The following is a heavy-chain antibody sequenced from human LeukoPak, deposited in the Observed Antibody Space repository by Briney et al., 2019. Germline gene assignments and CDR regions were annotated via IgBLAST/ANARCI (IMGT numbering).Heavy chain of an antibody. Sequence: SETLSLTCTVSGGSVSSGSYYWSWIRQPPGKGLEWIGYIYYSGSTNYNPSLKSRVTISVDTSKNQFSLKLSSVTAADTAVYYCASIVPHQGYFQHWGQGTLVTVSS. CDR2: IYYSGST. CDR3: ASIVPHQGYFQH. J-gene: IGHJ1*01. V-gene: IGHV4-61*01. CDR1: GGSVSSGSYY. D-gene: IGHD1-26*01.